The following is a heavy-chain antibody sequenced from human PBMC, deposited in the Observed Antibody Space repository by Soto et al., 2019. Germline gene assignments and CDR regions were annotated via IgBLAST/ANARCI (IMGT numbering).Heavy chain of an antibody. Sequence: ASVKVSCKASGYTFTNYYMHWVRQAPGQGLEWMGIINPGGGSTSYAQKFQGRVTMTRDTSTSTVYMELSSLRLEDTAVYYCAREWPVTSDYWGQGTLVTVSS. CDR2: INPGGGST. CDR1: GYTFTNYY. CDR3: AREWPVTSDY. J-gene: IGHJ4*02. V-gene: IGHV1-46*01. D-gene: IGHD4-17*01.